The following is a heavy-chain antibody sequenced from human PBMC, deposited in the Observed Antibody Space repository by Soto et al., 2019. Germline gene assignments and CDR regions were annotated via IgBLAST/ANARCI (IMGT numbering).Heavy chain of an antibody. CDR2: IIPIFGTA. J-gene: IGHJ5*02. CDR1: GGTFSSYA. V-gene: IGHV1-69*06. D-gene: IGHD2-2*01. CDR3: ARGAFPRHEIVVVPAAHRNWFDP. Sequence: SVKVSCKASGGTFSSYAISWVRQAPGQGLEWMGGIIPIFGTANYAQKYQGRVTITADKSTSTAYMELSSLRSEDTAVYYCARGAFPRHEIVVVPAAHRNWFDPWGEGALVTVS.